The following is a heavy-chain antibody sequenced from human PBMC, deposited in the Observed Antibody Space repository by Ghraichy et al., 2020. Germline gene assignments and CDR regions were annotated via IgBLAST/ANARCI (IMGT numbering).Heavy chain of an antibody. CDR1: GFTFSSYA. V-gene: IGHV3-23*01. CDR2: ISGSGGST. CDR3: AKVATMIVVVITDFDY. D-gene: IGHD3-22*01. J-gene: IGHJ4*02. Sequence: GGSLRLSCAASGFTFSSYAMSWVRQAPGKGLEWVSAISGSGGSTYYADSVKGRFTISRDNSKNTLYLQMNSLRAEDTAVYYCAKVATMIVVVITDFDYWGQGTLVTVSS.